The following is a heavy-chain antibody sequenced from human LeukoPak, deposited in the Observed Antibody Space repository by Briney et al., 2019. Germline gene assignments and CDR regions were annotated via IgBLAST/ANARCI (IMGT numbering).Heavy chain of an antibody. J-gene: IGHJ4*02. V-gene: IGHV1-8*01. CDR3: ARVPTYPMIAATGTGGGDY. D-gene: IGHD6-13*01. Sequence: ASVTVSCKASGYTFTSYDNNWVRQATAQGLEWMEWMNPKSGNTGFAQKFQGRVAMTRYTSISTACMELSSLRSEETAVYYCARVPTYPMIAATGTGGGDYWGQGTLVTVSS. CDR2: MNPKSGNT. CDR1: GYTFTSYD.